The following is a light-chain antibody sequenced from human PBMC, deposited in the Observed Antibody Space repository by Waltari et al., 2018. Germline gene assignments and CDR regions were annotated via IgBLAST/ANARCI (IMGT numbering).Light chain of an antibody. Sequence: DIQMTQSPSSLSASVGDRVTIPCRASQGISNSLAWYKQKPGKAPKLLLYGASRLESGVPPRFIGSGSGTDYTLTISSLQPDDFATYYCQQYYFTPYTFGQGTKLDIK. CDR3: QQYYFTPYT. J-gene: IGKJ2*01. CDR2: GAS. V-gene: IGKV1-NL1*01. CDR1: QGISNS.